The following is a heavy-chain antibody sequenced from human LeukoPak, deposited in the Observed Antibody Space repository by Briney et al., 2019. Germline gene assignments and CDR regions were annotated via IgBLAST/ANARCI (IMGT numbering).Heavy chain of an antibody. Sequence: KPSETLSLTCAVSGGSISSGGYSWSWIRQPPGKGLEWIGYIYHSGSTYYNPSLKSRVTISVDRSKNQFSLKLSSVTAADTAVYYCARDTDTAMGRNFDYWGQGTLVTVSS. V-gene: IGHV4-30-2*01. CDR3: ARDTDTAMGRNFDY. CDR2: IYHSGST. CDR1: GGSISSGGYS. J-gene: IGHJ4*02. D-gene: IGHD5-18*01.